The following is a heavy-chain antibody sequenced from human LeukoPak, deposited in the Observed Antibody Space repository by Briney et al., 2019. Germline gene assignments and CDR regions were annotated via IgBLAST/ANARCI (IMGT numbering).Heavy chain of an antibody. CDR1: GGSIGSGDYY. Sequence: SETLSLTCTVSGGSIGSGDYYRSWIRQPPGKGLEWIGYIYYSGSTNYNPSLKSRVTISVDTSKNQFSLKLSSVTAADTAVYYCARGRGGWLQFPAFDYWGQGTLVTVSS. V-gene: IGHV4-61*08. D-gene: IGHD5-24*01. CDR2: IYYSGST. CDR3: ARGRGGWLQFPAFDY. J-gene: IGHJ4*02.